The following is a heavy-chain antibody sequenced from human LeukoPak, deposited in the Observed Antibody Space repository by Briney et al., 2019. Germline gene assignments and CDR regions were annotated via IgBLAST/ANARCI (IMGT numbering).Heavy chain of an antibody. D-gene: IGHD2-21*01. V-gene: IGHV4-34*01. CDR1: GGSFSGYY. Sequence: PSETLSLTCAVYGGSFSGYYWSWIRQPPGKGLEWIGSIYYSGSTYYNPSLKSRVTISVDTSKNQFSLKLSSVTAADTAVYYCARSRSRPLLPPLPKSQYYFDYWGQGTLVTVSS. CDR2: IYYSGST. CDR3: ARSRSRPLLPPLPKSQYYFDY. J-gene: IGHJ4*02.